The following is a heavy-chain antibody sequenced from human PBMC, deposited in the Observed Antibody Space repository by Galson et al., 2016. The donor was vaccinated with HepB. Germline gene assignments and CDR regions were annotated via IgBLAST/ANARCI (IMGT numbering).Heavy chain of an antibody. J-gene: IGHJ4*02. CDR2: IFYDGSYK. V-gene: IGHV3-30*03. CDR1: AFTFSSYG. Sequence: SLRLSCAGSAFTFSSYGMHWVRQAPGKGLEWVAVIFYDGSYKYYADSVKGRFTISRDNSKNTVFLQMNSLRLGDTAVYYCARASGSYYTPPDFWGQGSLVTVSS. CDR3: ARASGSYYTPPDF. D-gene: IGHD3-10*01.